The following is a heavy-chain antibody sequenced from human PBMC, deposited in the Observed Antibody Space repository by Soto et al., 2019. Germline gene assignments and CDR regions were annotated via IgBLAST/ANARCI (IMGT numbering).Heavy chain of an antibody. V-gene: IGHV1-69*12. Sequence: QVQLVQSGAEVKKPGCSVKVSCKASGGTFSSYAISWVRQAPGQGHEWMGGIIPIVGTATYAQKFQGRVTINADESTSTACMELSSLRSEDPAVYYCARDRSGWSWGMDVWGQGTTVTVSS. CDR2: IIPIVGTA. D-gene: IGHD6-19*01. J-gene: IGHJ6*02. CDR1: GGTFSSYA. CDR3: ARDRSGWSWGMDV.